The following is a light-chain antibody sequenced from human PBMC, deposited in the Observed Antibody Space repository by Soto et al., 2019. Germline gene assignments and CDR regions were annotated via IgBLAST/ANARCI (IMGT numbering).Light chain of an antibody. CDR2: DAS. CDR1: QSMRSR. V-gene: IGKV1-5*01. CDR3: QQYNSYSRT. J-gene: IGKJ1*01. Sequence: IQMTQPPSTLSASVGDRVTVTCRASQSMRSRLAWYQQKPGKAPKLLIYDASSLESGVPSRFSGSGSGTEFTLTISSLQPDDFATYYCQQYNSYSRTFGQGTKVDIK.